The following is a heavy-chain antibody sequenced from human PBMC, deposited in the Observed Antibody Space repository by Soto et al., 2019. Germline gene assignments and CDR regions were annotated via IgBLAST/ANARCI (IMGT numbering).Heavy chain of an antibody. CDR3: AKALRFTFTTGYYMDV. CDR2: ISGSGST. J-gene: IGHJ6*03. CDR1: GFTVSSYA. Sequence: EVQLLESGGGLVQPGGSLRLSCAASGFTVSSYAMSWVRQAPGKGLEWVSVISGSGSTYSADSVKGRFTISRDSSKNTVYLEMNSLRAKDTAVYYCAKALRFTFTTGYYMDVWGRGTTVTVSS. V-gene: IGHV3-23*01. D-gene: IGHD4-4*01.